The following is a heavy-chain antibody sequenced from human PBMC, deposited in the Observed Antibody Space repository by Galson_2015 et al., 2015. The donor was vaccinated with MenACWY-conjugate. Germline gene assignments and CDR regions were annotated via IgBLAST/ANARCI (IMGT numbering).Heavy chain of an antibody. CDR1: GYNFISYR. J-gene: IGHJ5*01. V-gene: IGHV1-18*01. Sequence: SVKVSCKASGYNFISYRLTWVRQAPGQGLEWVGWISVALGNTEYVQSLQDRVTMTTDTSTSTAYMELRSLKTGDTAVYYCGRLKSCSGGVCSKAIDSWGQGTLVTVSS. D-gene: IGHD2-8*02. CDR2: ISVALGNT. CDR3: GRLKSCSGGVCSKAIDS.